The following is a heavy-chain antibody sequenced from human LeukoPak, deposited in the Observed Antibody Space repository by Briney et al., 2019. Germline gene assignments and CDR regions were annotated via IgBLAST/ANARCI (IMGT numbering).Heavy chain of an antibody. J-gene: IGHJ3*02. CDR2: INPHSGGT. CDR1: GYIFTDYY. Sequence: ASVKVSCKASGYIFTDYYIHWVRQAPGQGLEWMGWINPHSGGTSYGENFQGRVTLTRDTSISTAYMDLSSLISDDTAVYYCAREFMRVTAFDIWGQGTMVTVSS. CDR3: AREFMRVTAFDI. V-gene: IGHV1-2*02. D-gene: IGHD2-21*02.